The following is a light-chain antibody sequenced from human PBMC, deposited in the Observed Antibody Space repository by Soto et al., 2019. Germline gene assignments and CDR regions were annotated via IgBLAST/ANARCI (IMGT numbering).Light chain of an antibody. V-gene: IGKV1-5*01. CDR3: QQYDSYSSWT. CDR2: DAS. J-gene: IGKJ1*01. Sequence: DIQMTQSPSTLSASVEDRVTITCRASQSISWYLAWYQQKPGKAPKLLIYDASRLKSGVPSRFSGSGSGTEFTLTIGSLQPDDFATYYCQQYDSYSSWTFGQGTKVEVK. CDR1: QSISWY.